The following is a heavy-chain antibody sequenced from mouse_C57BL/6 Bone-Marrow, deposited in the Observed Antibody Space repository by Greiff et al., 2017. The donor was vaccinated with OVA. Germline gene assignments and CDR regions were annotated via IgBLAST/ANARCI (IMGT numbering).Heavy chain of an antibody. Sequence: QVQLQQSGAELVRPGASVTLSCKASGYTFTDYEMHWVKQTPVHGLEWIGAIDPETGGTAYNQKFKGKAILTADKSSSTAYMELRSLTSEDSAVYYCTSPMITMDYWGQGTTLTVSS. CDR2: IDPETGGT. J-gene: IGHJ2*01. V-gene: IGHV1-15*01. D-gene: IGHD2-4*01. CDR3: TSPMITMDY. CDR1: GYTFTDYE.